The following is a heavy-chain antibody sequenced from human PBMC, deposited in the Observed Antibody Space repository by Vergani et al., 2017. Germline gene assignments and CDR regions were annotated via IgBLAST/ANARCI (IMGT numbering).Heavy chain of an antibody. CDR3: ARGDYGILTGYRY. D-gene: IGHD3-9*01. CDR1: GYTFSNYY. V-gene: IGHV1-46*03. CDR2: INPSGGHT. J-gene: IGHJ4*02. Sequence: QVQVVQSGAEVKKSGASVKVSCKTSGYTFSNYYMHWVRQDPGQGLEWMGIINPSGGHTNYAQKIQGRVTMTRDTSTSTVYMELSSLRSEATAIYYWARGDYGILTGYRYWLQGTLVTVSA.